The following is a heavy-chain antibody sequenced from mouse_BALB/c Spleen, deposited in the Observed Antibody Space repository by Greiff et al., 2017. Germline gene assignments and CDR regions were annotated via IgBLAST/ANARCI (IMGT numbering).Heavy chain of an antibody. D-gene: IGHD2-12*01. J-gene: IGHJ2*01. CDR2: ISSGGGNT. CDR1: GFTFSSYT. Sequence: EVQVVESGGGLVKPGGSLKLSCAASGFTFSSYTMSWVRQTPEKRLEWVATISSGGGNTYYPDSVKGRFTISRDNAKNNLYLQMSSLRSEDTALYYCAGCELRRGIDYWGQGTTLTVSS. V-gene: IGHV5-9*03. CDR3: AGCELRRGIDY.